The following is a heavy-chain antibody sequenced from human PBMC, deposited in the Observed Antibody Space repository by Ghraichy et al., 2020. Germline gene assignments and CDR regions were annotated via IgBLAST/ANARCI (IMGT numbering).Heavy chain of an antibody. CDR3: AKDRSLPGPATYVDY. J-gene: IGHJ4*02. V-gene: IGHV3-30*02. D-gene: IGHD2-2*01. Sequence: GGSLRLSCAASGFTFSSYGMHWVRQAPGKGLEWVAFIRYDGSNKYYADSVKGRFTISRDNSKNTLYLQMNSLRAEDTAGSYCAKDRSLPGPATYVDYWGQGTLVTVSS. CDR1: GFTFSSYG. CDR2: IRYDGSNK.